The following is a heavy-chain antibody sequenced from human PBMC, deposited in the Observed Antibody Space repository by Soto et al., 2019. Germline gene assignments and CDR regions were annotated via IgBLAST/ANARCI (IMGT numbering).Heavy chain of an antibody. CDR2: INPNSGGT. CDR3: ARGGIHGSGSYGSRYYYYGMDV. CDR1: GYTFTGYY. V-gene: IGHV1-2*04. J-gene: IGHJ6*02. D-gene: IGHD3-10*01. Sequence: GPSVKVSCKASGYTFTGYYMHWVRQAPGQGLEWMGWINPNSGGTNYAQKFQGWVTMTRDTSISTAYMELSRLRSDDTAVYYCARGGIHGSGSYGSRYYYYGMDVWGQGTTVTVSS.